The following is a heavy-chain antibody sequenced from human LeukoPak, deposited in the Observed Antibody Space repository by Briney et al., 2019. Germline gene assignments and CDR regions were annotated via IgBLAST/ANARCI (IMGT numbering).Heavy chain of an antibody. CDR1: GFTFSSYG. J-gene: IGHJ4*02. CDR3: AKGVGVTSGYYYFNS. V-gene: IGHV3-23*01. D-gene: IGHD1-26*01. CDR2: ISGSGDST. Sequence: PGGSLRLSCVASGFTFSSYGMSWVRQAPGKGLEWVSAISGSGDSTYYADSVKGRFTISRDNSKNTLYVQMNSLRAEDTAVYYCAKGVGVTSGYYYFNSWGQGTLVTVSS.